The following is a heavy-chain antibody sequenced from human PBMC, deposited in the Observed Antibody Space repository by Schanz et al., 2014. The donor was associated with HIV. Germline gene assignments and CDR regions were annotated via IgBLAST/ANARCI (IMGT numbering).Heavy chain of an antibody. CDR2: ISDDGSNK. Sequence: QVQLVESGGGVVQPGRSLRLSCAASGFTFSTYGMHWVRQAPGKGLEGVAFISDDGSNKYYADSVKGRFTISRDNSKNTLYLQMNSLRAEDTAVYYCARVANWDYYGMDVWGRGTTVTVS. J-gene: IGHJ6*02. V-gene: IGHV3-30*03. CDR3: ARVANWDYYGMDV. D-gene: IGHD3-16*01. CDR1: GFTFSTYG.